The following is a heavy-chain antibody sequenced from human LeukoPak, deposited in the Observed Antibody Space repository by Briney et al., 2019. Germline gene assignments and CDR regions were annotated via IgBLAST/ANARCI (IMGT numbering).Heavy chain of an antibody. CDR3: VSSCTSTSCYVPAY. D-gene: IGHD2-2*01. CDR2: ILNSGEST. J-gene: IGHJ4*02. V-gene: IGHV3-23*01. CDR1: GFTFSNYD. Sequence: PGGSLRLSCVASGFTFSNYDMNWVRQAPGKGLEWVSGILNSGESTYYTDSVKGRFTISRDNSKNTLYVQMNSLRAEDTAVYYCVSSCTSTSCYVPAYWGRGTLVTVSS.